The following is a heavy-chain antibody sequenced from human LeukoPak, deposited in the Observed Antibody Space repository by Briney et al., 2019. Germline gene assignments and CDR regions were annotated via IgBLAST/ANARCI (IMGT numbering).Heavy chain of an antibody. Sequence: SETLSLTCTVSGGSISSSSYYWGWIRQPPGKGLEWIGSMYHSGNTYDNPSLKSRVTISVDTSKNQLSLKLSSVTAADTAVYYCAREGSSLGATGFDSWGQGTLVTVSS. CDR3: AREGSSLGATGFDS. J-gene: IGHJ4*02. V-gene: IGHV4-39*07. D-gene: IGHD1-26*01. CDR2: MYHSGNT. CDR1: GGSISSSSYY.